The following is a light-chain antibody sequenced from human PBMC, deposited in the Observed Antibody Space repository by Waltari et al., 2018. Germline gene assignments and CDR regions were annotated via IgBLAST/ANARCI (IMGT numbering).Light chain of an antibody. CDR3: QQVITYPLT. CDR1: QGIRSY. Sequence: DIQLTQSHSFLSESVVARVHITFRASQGIRSYLAWYQQEPGKAPKLLIYGESYLQHGVPSRFSGSGFGTEFTLTIRSLQPEDVATYYCQQVITYPLTFGGGTKVEIK. CDR2: GES. J-gene: IGKJ4*01. V-gene: IGKV1-9*01.